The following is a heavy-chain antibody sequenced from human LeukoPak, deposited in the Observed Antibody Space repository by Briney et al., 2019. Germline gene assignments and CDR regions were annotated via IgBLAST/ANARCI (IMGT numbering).Heavy chain of an antibody. Sequence: KPGGSLRLSCTASGFTFGDYAMSWIRQPPGKGLEWIGEINHSGSTNYNPSLKSRVTISVDTSKNQFSLKLSSVTAADTAVYYCAVRRYSYGYGYPFDYWGQGTLVTVSS. D-gene: IGHD5-18*01. CDR1: GFTFGDYA. J-gene: IGHJ4*02. CDR2: INHSGST. V-gene: IGHV4-34*08. CDR3: AVRRYSYGYGYPFDY.